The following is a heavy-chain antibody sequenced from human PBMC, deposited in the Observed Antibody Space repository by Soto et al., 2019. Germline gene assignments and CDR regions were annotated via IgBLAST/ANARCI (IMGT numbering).Heavy chain of an antibody. CDR3: ALVFRGLDTAMVHLYYYYGMDV. CDR1: GFTFDDYT. J-gene: IGHJ6*02. V-gene: IGHV3-43*01. D-gene: IGHD5-18*01. Sequence: GGSLRLSCAASGFTFDDYTMHWVRQAPGKGLEKESLISWDGGSTYYADSVKGRFTISRDNSKNSLYLQMNSLRTDDTVLYYCALVFRGLDTAMVHLYYYYGMDVWGQGTTVTVSS. CDR2: ISWDGGST.